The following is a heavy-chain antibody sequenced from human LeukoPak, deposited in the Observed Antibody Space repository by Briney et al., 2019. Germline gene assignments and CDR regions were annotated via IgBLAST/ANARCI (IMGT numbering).Heavy chain of an antibody. CDR2: LSHDDVK. CDR1: GFTLSSSI. D-gene: IGHD6-19*01. V-gene: IGHV3-30*04. J-gene: IGHJ3*02. CDR3: AREFHSSGRAGTFDI. Sequence: QPGRSLRLSCAASGFTLSSSIIHWVRQAPGKGLEWMALLSHDDVKNYGDPAKGRFTVSRDNSQNTLYLQMDRLRLEDTAIYYCAREFHSSGRAGTFDIWGQGTVVTVSS.